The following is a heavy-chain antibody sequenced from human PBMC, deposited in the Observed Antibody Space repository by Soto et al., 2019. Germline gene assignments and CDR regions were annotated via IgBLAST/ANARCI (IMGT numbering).Heavy chain of an antibody. CDR2: INPNSGGT. D-gene: IGHD3-10*01. J-gene: IGHJ5*02. Sequence: DSVKVSCKASGYTFTGYYMHWVRQAPGQGLEWMGWINPNSGGTNYAQKFPGWVTMTRDTAITTAYIELSXLRSDDTAVYYRSRCITMVRRSDVCWLVPLPQGTVVAVSS. V-gene: IGHV1-2*04. CDR3: SRCITMVRRSDVCWLVP. CDR1: GYTFTGYY.